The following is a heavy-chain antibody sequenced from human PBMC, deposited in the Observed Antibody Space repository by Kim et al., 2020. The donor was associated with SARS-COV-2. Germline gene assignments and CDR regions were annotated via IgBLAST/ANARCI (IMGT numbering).Heavy chain of an antibody. J-gene: IGHJ5*02. CDR2: IYYSGST. Sequence: SETLSLTCTVSGGSISSSSYYWGWIRQPPGKGLEWIGSIYYSGSTYYNPSLKSRVTISVDTSKNQFSLKLSSVTAADTAVYYCARTIRGGVVIAIPNWFDPWGQGTLVTVSS. D-gene: IGHD2-21*01. CDR1: GGSISSSSYY. CDR3: ARTIRGGVVIAIPNWFDP. V-gene: IGHV4-39*07.